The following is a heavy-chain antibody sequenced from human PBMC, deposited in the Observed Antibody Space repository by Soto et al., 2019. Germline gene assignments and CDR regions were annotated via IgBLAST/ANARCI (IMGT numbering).Heavy chain of an antibody. D-gene: IGHD6-6*01. CDR3: ARAPKVSGSAQTRPDF. V-gene: IGHV4-39*07. CDR1: GGSISSTSYY. J-gene: IGHJ4*02. Sequence: PSETLSLTCTVSGGSISSTSYYWGCIRHPPGKGLEWIGNISKSGSTNYSPSLKSRVSISVDTSKNQFSLNLTSLTAADTAVYYCARAPKVSGSAQTRPDFWGQGSLVTVSS. CDR2: ISKSGST.